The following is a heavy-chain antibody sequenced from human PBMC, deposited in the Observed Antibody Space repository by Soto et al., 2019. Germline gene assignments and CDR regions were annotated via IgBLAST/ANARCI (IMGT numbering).Heavy chain of an antibody. CDR3: ARGGTPIDY. V-gene: IGHV1-18*01. J-gene: IGHJ4*02. CDR1: GYTFTNFG. Sequence: ASVKVSCKASGYTFTNFGISWVRQAPGQGLEWMGWISAYNGNTNYAQKFQGRVTMTTDTSTSTAYTEVRSLRFDDTAVYYCARGGTPIDYWAQGTLVPVSS. CDR2: ISAYNGNT. D-gene: IGHD3-16*01.